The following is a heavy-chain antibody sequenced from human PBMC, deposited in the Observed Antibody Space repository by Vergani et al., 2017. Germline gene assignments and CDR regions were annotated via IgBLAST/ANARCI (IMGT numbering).Heavy chain of an antibody. J-gene: IGHJ6*03. D-gene: IGHD6-13*01. Sequence: EVQLVESGGGLVQSGGSLRLSCAASGFTFSSYAMSWVRQAPGKGLEWVSAISGSGGSTYYADSVKGRFTISRDNSKNTLYLQMNSLRAEDTAVYYCAKDTPYSSSWYDHYYYYMDVWGKGTTVTVSS. CDR3: AKDTPYSSSWYDHYYYYMDV. CDR1: GFTFSSYA. V-gene: IGHV3-23*04. CDR2: ISGSGGST.